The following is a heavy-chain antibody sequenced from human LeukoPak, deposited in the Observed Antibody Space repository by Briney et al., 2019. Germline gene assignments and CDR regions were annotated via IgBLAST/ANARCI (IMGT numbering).Heavy chain of an antibody. CDR3: ARDFGTIVVVTAIVD. CDR2: IKPDGSEK. V-gene: IGHV3-7*01. Sequence: GGSLRLSCAASGFTFSSYWMSWVRQAPGKGLEWVANIKPDGSEKYYVDSVKGRFTISRDNAKDSLYLQMNSLRAEDTAVYYCARDFGTIVVVTAIVDWGQGTLVTVSS. CDR1: GFTFSSYW. J-gene: IGHJ4*02. D-gene: IGHD2-21*02.